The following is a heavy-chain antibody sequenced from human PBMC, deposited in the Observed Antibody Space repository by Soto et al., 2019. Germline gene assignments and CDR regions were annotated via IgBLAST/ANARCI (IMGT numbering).Heavy chain of an antibody. J-gene: IGHJ6*02. Sequence: EVQLLESGGGLVQPGGSLRLSCAASGFTFSSYAMSWVRQAPGKGLEWVSAISGSGGSTYYADSVKGRFTISRDNSKNTLYLQMNSVRAEDTAVYYCAKGDSGYDYSTLYYYGMDVWGQGTTVTVSS. V-gene: IGHV3-23*01. CDR3: AKGDSGYDYSTLYYYGMDV. CDR1: GFTFSSYA. D-gene: IGHD5-12*01. CDR2: ISGSGGST.